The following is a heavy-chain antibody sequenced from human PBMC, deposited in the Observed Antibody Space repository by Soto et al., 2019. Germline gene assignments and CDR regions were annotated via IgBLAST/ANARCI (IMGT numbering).Heavy chain of an antibody. Sequence: SETLSLTCTVSGGSIRNNYWSWIRQPPGKGLEWVGYIYYSGSTNYNPSLKSRVTISVDTSKNQFSLKLSSVTAADTAVYYCARVWGGAFDIWGQGTMVTVSS. CDR3: ARVWGGAFDI. CDR1: GGSIRNNY. CDR2: IYYSGST. J-gene: IGHJ3*02. D-gene: IGHD3-10*01. V-gene: IGHV4-59*01.